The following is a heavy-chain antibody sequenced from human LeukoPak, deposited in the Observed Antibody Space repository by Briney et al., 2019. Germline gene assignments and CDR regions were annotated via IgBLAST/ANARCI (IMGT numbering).Heavy chain of an antibody. Sequence: SETLSLTCAVYGGSFSGYYWSWIRQPPGKGLEWIGEINHSGSTNYNPSLKSRVTISVDTSKNQFSLKLSSVTAADTAVYYCARDFWSGYNCFDYWGQGTLVTVSS. CDR2: INHSGST. CDR3: ARDFWSGYNCFDY. V-gene: IGHV4-34*01. J-gene: IGHJ4*02. CDR1: GGSFSGYY. D-gene: IGHD3-3*01.